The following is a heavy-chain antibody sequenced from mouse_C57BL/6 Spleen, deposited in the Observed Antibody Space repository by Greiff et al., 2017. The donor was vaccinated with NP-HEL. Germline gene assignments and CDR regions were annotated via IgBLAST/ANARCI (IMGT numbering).Heavy chain of an antibody. Sequence: EVKLVESGGGLVQPGGSLKLSCAASGFTFSDYGMAWVRQAPRKGPEWVAFISNLAYSIYYADTVTGRFTISRENAKNTLYLEMSSLRSEDTAMYYCARHEGLRWYFDVWGTGTTVTVSS. CDR2: ISNLAYSI. D-gene: IGHD2-4*01. CDR3: ARHEGLRWYFDV. V-gene: IGHV5-15*01. J-gene: IGHJ1*03. CDR1: GFTFSDYG.